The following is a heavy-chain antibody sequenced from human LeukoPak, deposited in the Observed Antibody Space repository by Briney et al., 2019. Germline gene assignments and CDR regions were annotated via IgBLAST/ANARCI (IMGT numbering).Heavy chain of an antibody. CDR1: GGFISSSSYY. CDR3: ARRRLIYIAAAGTDFDY. Sequence: SETLSLTCTVSGGFISSSSYYWGWIRQPPGKGLEWIGSIYYSGSTYYNPSLKSRVTISVDTSKNQFSLKLSSVTAADTAVYYCARRRLIYIAAAGTDFDYWGQGTLVTVSS. J-gene: IGHJ4*02. CDR2: IYYSGST. D-gene: IGHD6-13*01. V-gene: IGHV4-39*01.